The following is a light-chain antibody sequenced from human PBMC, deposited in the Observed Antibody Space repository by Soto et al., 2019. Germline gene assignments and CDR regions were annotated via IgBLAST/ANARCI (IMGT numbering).Light chain of an antibody. CDR2: ETS. CDR3: THTRS. CDR1: QNINNW. Sequence: DFQMTQSPSTMSASVGDRVTITCRASQNINNWVAWYKQKPGKAPKFKIYETSYLQRGVPSRFSGSRFGTKFTLTISSLQPDDFESYYCTHTRSFGQGTKVEIK. V-gene: IGKV1-5*01. J-gene: IGKJ1*01.